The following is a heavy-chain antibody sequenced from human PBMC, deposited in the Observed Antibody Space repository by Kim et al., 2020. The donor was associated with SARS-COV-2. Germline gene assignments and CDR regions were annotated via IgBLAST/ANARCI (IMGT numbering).Heavy chain of an antibody. V-gene: IGHV7-4-1*02. J-gene: IGHJ6*02. CDR2: INTNTGNP. CDR3: ARGGIAAAGTAMNYYYYYGMDV. D-gene: IGHD6-13*01. Sequence: ASVKVSCKASGYTFTSYAMNWVRQAPGQGLEWMGWINTNTGNPTYAQGFTGRFVFSLDTSVSTAYLQISSLKAEDTAVYYCARGGIAAAGTAMNYYYYYGMDVWGQGTTVTVS. CDR1: GYTFTSYA.